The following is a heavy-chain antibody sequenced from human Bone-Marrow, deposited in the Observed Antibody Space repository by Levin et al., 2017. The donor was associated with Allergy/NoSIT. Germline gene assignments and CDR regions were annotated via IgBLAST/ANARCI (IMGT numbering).Heavy chain of an antibody. CDR2: IYSGGST. V-gene: IGHV3-53*01. CDR1: GFTVSSNY. J-gene: IGHJ4*02. Sequence: PGGSLRLSCAASGFTVSSNYMSWVRQAPGKGPEWVSVIYSGGSTYYADSVKGRFTISRDNPKNTLYPQMNSLRAEDTAVYYCARGWFGELLSHWGQGTLVTVSS. D-gene: IGHD3-10*01. CDR3: ARGWFGELLSH.